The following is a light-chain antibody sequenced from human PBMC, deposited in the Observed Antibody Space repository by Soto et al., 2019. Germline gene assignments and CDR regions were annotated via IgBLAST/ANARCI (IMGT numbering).Light chain of an antibody. CDR3: QVWDSSSDLHVV. CDR2: YDS. V-gene: IGLV3-21*04. CDR1: NIGSKS. J-gene: IGLJ2*01. Sequence: YELTQPPSVSVAPGKTARITCGGNNIGSKSVHWYQQKPGQAPVLVIYYDSDRPSGIPERFSGSNSGNTATLTISRVEAGDEADYYCQVWDSSSDLHVVFGGGTKLTVL.